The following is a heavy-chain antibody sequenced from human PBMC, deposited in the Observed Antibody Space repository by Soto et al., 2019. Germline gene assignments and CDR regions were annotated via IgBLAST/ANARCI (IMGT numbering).Heavy chain of an antibody. Sequence: QVQLQESGPGLVMPSETLSLTCTVSGGSISSYYWSWIRQPPGKGLEWIGYIYYSGSTNYNPSLKSRVTISVDTSKNQFSLKLSSVTAADTAVYYCARRWGDYFDYWGQGTLVTVSS. CDR2: IYYSGST. CDR1: GGSISSYY. J-gene: IGHJ4*02. V-gene: IGHV4-59*08. CDR3: ARRWGDYFDY. D-gene: IGHD3-16*01.